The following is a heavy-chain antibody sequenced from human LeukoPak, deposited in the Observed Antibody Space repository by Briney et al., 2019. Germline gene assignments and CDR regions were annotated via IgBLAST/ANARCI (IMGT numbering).Heavy chain of an antibody. CDR3: ARGRSYYGY. J-gene: IGHJ4*02. D-gene: IGHD1-26*01. CDR2: IKQDGSEK. Sequence: GGSLRLSCAASGFTFTTYWMSWVRQPPGRGLEWVANIKQDGSEKYYVDSVKGRFTISRDNAKNSLYLQMNSLRAEDTAVYYCARGRSYYGYWGQGTLVTVSS. CDR1: GFTFTTYW. V-gene: IGHV3-7*01.